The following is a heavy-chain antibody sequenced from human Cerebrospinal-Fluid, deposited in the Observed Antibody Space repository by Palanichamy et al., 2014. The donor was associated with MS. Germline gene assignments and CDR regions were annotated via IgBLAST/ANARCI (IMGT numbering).Heavy chain of an antibody. CDR3: ARVHRGWTGYFGVRREPSHYGLDV. D-gene: IGHD3/OR15-3a*01. CDR2: IFYTGNT. V-gene: IGHV4-59*12. Sequence: QVQLQESGPGLVKPSETLSLTCTVSGGSMSSFYWTWIRQPPGKGLEWIGHIFYTGNTNYNPSLKSRVAISIDTSKNQFSLKLSSVTAADTAVYYCARVHRGWTGYFGVRREPSHYGLDVWGQGTTVTVSS. CDR1: GGSMSSFY. J-gene: IGHJ6*02.